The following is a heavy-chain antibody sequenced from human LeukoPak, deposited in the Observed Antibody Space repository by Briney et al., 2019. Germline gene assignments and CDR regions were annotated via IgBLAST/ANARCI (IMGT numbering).Heavy chain of an antibody. J-gene: IGHJ6*03. CDR3: AKVHPSNWNYAGKGYQIPYYYYYMDV. D-gene: IGHD1-7*01. CDR1: GFTFSSYA. V-gene: IGHV3-23*01. CDR2: ISGSGGST. Sequence: GGSLRLSCAASGFTFSSYAMSWVRQAPGKGLEWVSAISGSGGSTYYADSVKGRFTISRDNSKNTLYLQMNSLRSEDTAVYYCAKVHPSNWNYAGKGYQIPYYYYYMDVWGKGTTVTVSS.